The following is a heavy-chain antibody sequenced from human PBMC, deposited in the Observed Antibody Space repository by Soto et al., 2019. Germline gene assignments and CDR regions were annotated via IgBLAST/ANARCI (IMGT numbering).Heavy chain of an antibody. J-gene: IGHJ4*02. CDR3: TTGVAYCGGDCAPDY. Sequence: NPGGSLRLSCAASGFTFSNAWMSWVRQAPGKGLEWVGRIKSKTDGGTTDYAAPVKGRFTISRDDSKNTLYLQMNSLKTEDTAVYYCTTGVAYCGGDCAPDYWGQGTLVTVSS. CDR1: GFTFSNAW. CDR2: IKSKTDGGTT. D-gene: IGHD2-21*02. V-gene: IGHV3-15*01.